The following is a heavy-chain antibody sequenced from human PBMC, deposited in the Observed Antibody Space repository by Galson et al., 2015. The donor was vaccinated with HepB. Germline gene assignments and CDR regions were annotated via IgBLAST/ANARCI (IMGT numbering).Heavy chain of an antibody. CDR3: AKVIAVAGSRYFDL. V-gene: IGHV3-23*01. Sequence: SLRLSCAASGFTFSSYAMTWVRQAPGKGLEWVSAISGSGGSTYYADSVKGRFTISRDNSKNTQYLQMNSLRAEDTAVYYCAKVIAVAGSRYFDLWGCGTLVTVSS. D-gene: IGHD6-19*01. CDR2: ISGSGGST. J-gene: IGHJ2*01. CDR1: GFTFSSYA.